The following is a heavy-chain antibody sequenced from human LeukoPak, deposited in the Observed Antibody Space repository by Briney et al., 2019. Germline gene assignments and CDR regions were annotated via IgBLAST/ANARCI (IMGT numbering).Heavy chain of an antibody. CDR1: GFTFTNFE. V-gene: IGHV3-48*03. CDR2: ISYSGSTT. CDR3: ARAGPPAFDP. Sequence: GGSLRLSCVPSGFTFTNFEMNWVRQAPGKGLEWVSYISYSGSTTSYADSVKGRFTISRDNAKNSLYLQMNSLRAEDTAVYYCARAGPPAFDPWGQGTLVTVSS. J-gene: IGHJ5*02.